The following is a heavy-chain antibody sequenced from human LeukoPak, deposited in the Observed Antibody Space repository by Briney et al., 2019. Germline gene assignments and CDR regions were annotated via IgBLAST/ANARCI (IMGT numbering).Heavy chain of an antibody. CDR1: GFAVSGDY. J-gene: IGHJ4*02. D-gene: IGHD6-13*01. Sequence: PGGSLRLSCAASGFAVSGDYMSWVRQAPGKGLEWVSIINSGGTTYYADSVKGRFTISRDNSKNTLYLQMNSLRAEDTAVYYCAKSHSSSPLPFDYWGQGTLVTVSS. CDR2: INSGGTT. CDR3: AKSHSSSPLPFDY. V-gene: IGHV3-53*01.